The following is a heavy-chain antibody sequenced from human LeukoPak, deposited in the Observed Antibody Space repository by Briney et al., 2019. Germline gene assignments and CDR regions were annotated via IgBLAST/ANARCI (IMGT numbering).Heavy chain of an antibody. CDR1: GFTFSSYG. J-gene: IGHJ4*02. Sequence: PGGSLRLSCAASGFTFSSYGMHWVRQAPGKGLEWVAFIRYDGSNKYYADSVKGRFTISRDNSKNTLYLQMNSLRAEDTAVYYCAKDFLVATTRFDYGSQGPLVTVSP. D-gene: IGHD5-12*01. V-gene: IGHV3-30*02. CDR3: AKDFLVATTRFDY. CDR2: IRYDGSNK.